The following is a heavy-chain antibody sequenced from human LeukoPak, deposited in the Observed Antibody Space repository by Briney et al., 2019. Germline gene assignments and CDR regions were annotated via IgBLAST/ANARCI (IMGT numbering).Heavy chain of an antibody. Sequence: PGGSLRLSCAASKFTFSNYWMHWVRQAPGKGLVWVSRINTDGSSTNYADSVKGRFTISRDNAKNTLYLQMNGLRAEDTAVYYCARVLSGSWDWFDPWGQGTLVTVSS. J-gene: IGHJ5*02. CDR2: INTDGSST. CDR3: ARVLSGSWDWFDP. D-gene: IGHD3-22*01. V-gene: IGHV3-74*01. CDR1: KFTFSNYW.